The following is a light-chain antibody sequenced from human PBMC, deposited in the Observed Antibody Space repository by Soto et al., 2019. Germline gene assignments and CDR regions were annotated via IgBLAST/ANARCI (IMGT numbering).Light chain of an antibody. V-gene: IGKV3D-20*02. CDR3: QQRSNWPIT. J-gene: IGKJ5*01. CDR2: EAS. Sequence: EIVLTQSPGTLSLSPGERLTLSCRTSQSLSTRSLAWYQQKPGQAPSLLIYEASTRAPGTPDRFSGSGSGTDFTLTVSRLEPEDFAVYYCQQRSNWPITFGQGTRLEIK. CDR1: QSLSTRS.